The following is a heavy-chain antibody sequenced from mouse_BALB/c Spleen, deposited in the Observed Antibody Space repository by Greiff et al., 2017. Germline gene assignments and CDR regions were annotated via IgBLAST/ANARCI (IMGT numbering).Heavy chain of an antibody. V-gene: IGHV1-9*01. CDR3: ARMGLGEYFDY. Sequence: QVQLQQSGAELMKPGASVKISCKATGYTFSSYWIEWVKQRPGHGLEWIGEILPGSGSTNYNEKFKGKATFTADTSSNTAYMQLSSLTSEDSAVYYCARMGLGEYFDYWGQGTTLTVSS. CDR2: ILPGSGST. D-gene: IGHD2-2*01. CDR1: GYTFSSYW. J-gene: IGHJ2*01.